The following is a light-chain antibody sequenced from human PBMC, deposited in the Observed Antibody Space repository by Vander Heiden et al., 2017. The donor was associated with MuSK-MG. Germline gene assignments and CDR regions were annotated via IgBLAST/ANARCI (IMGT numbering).Light chain of an antibody. J-gene: IGKJ1*01. CDR3: QQEDNSPRT. CDR1: QSVSSSY. Sequence: EFVLTQSPGTLSLSPGERATPSCRASQSVSSSYLAWYQQKPGQAPRLLIYGASIRATGIPDRFSGSGYGTEFTLTISRLEPEDFAVYYCQQEDNSPRTFGQGTKVEI. V-gene: IGKV3-20*01. CDR2: GAS.